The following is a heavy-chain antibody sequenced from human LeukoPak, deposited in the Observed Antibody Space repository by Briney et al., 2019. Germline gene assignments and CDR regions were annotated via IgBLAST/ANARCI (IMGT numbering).Heavy chain of an antibody. CDR3: ARVRSGYSHENYFDY. J-gene: IGHJ4*02. D-gene: IGHD5-18*01. CDR1: GFTFSNYE. Sequence: GGSLRLSCAASGFTFSNYEMNWVRQAPGKGLEWVSYISGSGSTIHYADSVKGRFTISRDNAKDSLHLQMNSLRAEDTAVYYCARVRSGYSHENYFDYWGQGTLVTVSS. V-gene: IGHV3-48*03. CDR2: ISGSGSTI.